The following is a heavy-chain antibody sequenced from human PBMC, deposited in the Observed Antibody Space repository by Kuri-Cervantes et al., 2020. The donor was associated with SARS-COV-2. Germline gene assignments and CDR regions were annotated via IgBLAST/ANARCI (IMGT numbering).Heavy chain of an antibody. CDR2: IYYSGST. J-gene: IGHJ3*02. CDR1: GDSIDGGGYY. V-gene: IGHV4-31*09. Sequence: SETLSLTCTVSGDSIDGGGYYWSWIRQPPGKGLEWIGYIYYSGSTYYNPSLKSRVTISVDTSKNQFSLKLSSVTAADTAVYYCQRASYCGGDCYSDAFDIWGQGTMVTVSS. CDR3: QRASYCGGDCYSDAFDI. D-gene: IGHD2-21*01.